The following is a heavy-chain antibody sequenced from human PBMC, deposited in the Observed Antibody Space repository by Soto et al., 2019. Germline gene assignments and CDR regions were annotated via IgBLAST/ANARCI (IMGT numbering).Heavy chain of an antibody. CDR2: ISYDGSNK. CDR1: GFTFSSYG. Sequence: GGSLRLSCAASGFTFSSYGMHWVRQAPGKGLEWVAVISYDGSNKYYADSVKGRFTISRDNSKNTLYLQMNSLRAEDTAVYYCAKGNRLTYSSSSWPHFDPWGQGTLVTVSS. CDR3: AKGNRLTYSSSSWPHFDP. V-gene: IGHV3-30*18. J-gene: IGHJ5*02. D-gene: IGHD6-6*01.